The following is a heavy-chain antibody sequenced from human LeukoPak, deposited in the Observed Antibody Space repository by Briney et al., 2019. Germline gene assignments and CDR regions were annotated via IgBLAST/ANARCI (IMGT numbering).Heavy chain of an antibody. J-gene: IGHJ6*03. CDR2: IIPIFGTA. CDR3: AARSEVGARELDYYYYMDV. V-gene: IGHV1-69*13. CDR1: GGTFSSYA. Sequence: GASVKVSCKASGGTFSSYAISWVRQAPGQGLEWMGGIIPIFGTANYAQKFQGRVTITADESTSTAYMELSSLRSEDTAVYYCAARSEVGARELDYYYYMDVWGKGTTVTVSS. D-gene: IGHD1-26*01.